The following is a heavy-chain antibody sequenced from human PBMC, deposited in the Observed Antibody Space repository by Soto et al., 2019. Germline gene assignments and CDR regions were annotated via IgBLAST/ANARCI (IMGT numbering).Heavy chain of an antibody. J-gene: IGHJ4*02. Sequence: QVQLQESGPRLVKPSQTLSLTCTVSGGSISSASYYWSWIRQLPGKGLEWIGYIYDNGNTYYNPSLESRIMIARDTSKNQFSLRLTSVTAADTAVYYCARGEPYGDFAYWGQGTLVTVSS. V-gene: IGHV4-31*03. D-gene: IGHD4-17*01. CDR2: IYDNGNT. CDR1: GGSISSASYY. CDR3: ARGEPYGDFAY.